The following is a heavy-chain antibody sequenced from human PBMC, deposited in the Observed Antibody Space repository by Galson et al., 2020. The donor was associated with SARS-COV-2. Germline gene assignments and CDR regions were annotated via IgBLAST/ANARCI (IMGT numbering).Heavy chain of an antibody. D-gene: IGHD2-2*01. J-gene: IGHJ5*02. CDR1: GFSLSTSGVG. V-gene: IGHV2-5*02. CDR2: IYWDDDK. CDR3: AHSRAIVVVPAAIPSNWFDP. Sequence: SGPTLVKPTQTLTLTCTFSGFSLSTSGVGVGWIRQPPGKALEWLALIYWDDDKRYSPSLKSRLTITKDTSKNQVVLTMTNMDPVDTATYYCAHSRAIVVVPAAIPSNWFDPWGQGTLVTVSS.